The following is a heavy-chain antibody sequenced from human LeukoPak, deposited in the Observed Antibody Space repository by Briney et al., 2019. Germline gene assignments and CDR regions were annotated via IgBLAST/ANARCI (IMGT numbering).Heavy chain of an antibody. J-gene: IGHJ6*03. CDR3: AKRGVTMVRGNYYMDV. V-gene: IGHV3-23*01. CDR2: ISGSGGST. CDR1: GFTFSSYA. D-gene: IGHD3-10*01. Sequence: PGGSLRLSCAASGFTFSSYAMSWVRQAPGKGLEWVSAISGSGGSTYYADSVKGRFTISRDNSKNTLYLQMNSLRAEDTAVYYCAKRGVTMVRGNYYMDVWGKGTTVTVSS.